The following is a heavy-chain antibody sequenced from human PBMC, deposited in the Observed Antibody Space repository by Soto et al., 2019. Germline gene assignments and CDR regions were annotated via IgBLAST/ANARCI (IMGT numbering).Heavy chain of an antibody. CDR1: GYTFTGYY. CDR3: ARAKAARTVYX. CDR2: INPKSGGT. J-gene: IGHJ4*02. V-gene: IGHV1-2*02. D-gene: IGHD6-6*01. Sequence: ASVKVSSKASGYTFTGYYMHWVRQAPGQGLEWMGFINPKSGGTNYAQKFKGRVNMTRDTSISTAYMELSRLRPDDTAVYYCARAKAARTVYXWGQGTLVTVSX.